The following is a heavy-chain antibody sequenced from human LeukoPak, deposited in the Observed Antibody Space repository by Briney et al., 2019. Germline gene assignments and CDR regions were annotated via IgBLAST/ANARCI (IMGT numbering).Heavy chain of an antibody. D-gene: IGHD6-13*01. CDR2: INPNSGGT. J-gene: IGHJ6*02. CDR3: AREVSSWYRHYYYGMDV. Sequence: GASVKVSCKASGYTFTGYYMHWVRQAPGQGLEWMGRINPNSGGTNYAQKFQGRVTMTRDTSISTAYMELSRLRSDDTAVYYCAREVSSWYRHYYYGMDVWGQGTTVTVSS. CDR1: GYTFTGYY. V-gene: IGHV1-2*06.